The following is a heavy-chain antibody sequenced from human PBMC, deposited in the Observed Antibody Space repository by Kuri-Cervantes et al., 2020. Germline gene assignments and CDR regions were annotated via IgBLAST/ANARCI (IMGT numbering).Heavy chain of an antibody. V-gene: IGHV3-30*18. CDR1: GFTFSSYA. D-gene: IGHD4-17*01. Sequence: LSLTCAASGFTFSSYAMHWVRQAPGKGLEWVAVIWYDGSNKYYADSVKGRFTISRDNSKNTLYLQMNSLRAEDTAVYYCAKRNRGFYGDYRLAFDIWGQGTMVTVSS. CDR3: AKRNRGFYGDYRLAFDI. CDR2: IWYDGSNK. J-gene: IGHJ3*02.